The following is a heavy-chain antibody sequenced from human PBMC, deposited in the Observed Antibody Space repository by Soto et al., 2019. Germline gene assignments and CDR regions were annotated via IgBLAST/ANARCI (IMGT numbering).Heavy chain of an antibody. CDR3: AHSIQDDSSGYYTYYFDY. CDR2: IYWNDDK. Sequence: QITLKESGPTLVKPTQTLTLTCTFSGFSLSTSGVGVGWIRQPPGKALEWLALIYWNDDKRYSPSLKSRLTITKDTSQNQVVLTMTNMDPVDTATYYCAHSIQDDSSGYYTYYFDYWGQGTLVTVSS. J-gene: IGHJ4*02. V-gene: IGHV2-5*01. CDR1: GFSLSTSGVG. D-gene: IGHD3-22*01.